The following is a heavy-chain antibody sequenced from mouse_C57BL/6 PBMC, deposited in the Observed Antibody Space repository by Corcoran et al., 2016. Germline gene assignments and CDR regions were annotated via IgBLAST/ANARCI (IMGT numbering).Heavy chain of an antibody. CDR3: ARDYYGSSPYYFDY. J-gene: IGHJ2*01. Sequence: EVQLQQSGPELVKPGASVKISCKASGYTFTDYYMNWVKQSHGKSLEWIGDINPNKGGTSYNQKFKGKATLTVDKSSSTAYMELRSLTSEDAAVYYCARDYYGSSPYYFDYWGQGTTLTVSS. V-gene: IGHV1-26*01. CDR2: INPNKGGT. CDR1: GYTFTDYY. D-gene: IGHD1-1*01.